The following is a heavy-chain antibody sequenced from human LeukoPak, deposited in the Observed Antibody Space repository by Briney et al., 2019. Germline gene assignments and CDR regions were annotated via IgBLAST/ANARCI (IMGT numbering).Heavy chain of an antibody. CDR3: ARDNWAGYSSSWYPDAFDI. V-gene: IGHV3-74*01. Sequence: GGSLRLSCAASGFTFSSYWMHWVRQAPGKGLVWVSRINSDGSSTSYADSVKGRFTISRDNAKNTLYLQMNSLRAEDTAVYYCARDNWAGYSSSWYPDAFDIWGQGTMVTVSS. D-gene: IGHD6-13*01. CDR1: GFTFSSYW. CDR2: INSDGSST. J-gene: IGHJ3*02.